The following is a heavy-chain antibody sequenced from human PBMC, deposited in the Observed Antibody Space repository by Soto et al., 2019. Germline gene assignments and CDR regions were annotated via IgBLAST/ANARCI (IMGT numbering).Heavy chain of an antibody. CDR2: ISGSGGST. V-gene: IGHV3-23*01. J-gene: IGHJ4*02. Sequence: LRLSCAASGFTFSSYAMSWVRQAPGKGLEWVSAISGSGGSTYYADSVKGRFTISRDNSKNTLYLQMNSLRAEDTAVYYCAKDSIAVAGSPSLADYWGQGTLVTV. CDR1: GFTFSSYA. CDR3: AKDSIAVAGSPSLADY. D-gene: IGHD6-19*01.